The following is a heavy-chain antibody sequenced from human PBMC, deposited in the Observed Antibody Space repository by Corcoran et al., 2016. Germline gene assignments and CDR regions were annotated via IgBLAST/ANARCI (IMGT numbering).Heavy chain of an antibody. V-gene: IGHV1-2*02. Sequence: QVQLVQSGAEMKKPGASVEVSCKASGYTFTDNYVHWVRRAPGQGLEWLGWINANSGVTRYAQKFQGRITLTRDTSISTTYMSLSSLTSDDTAVDYCTRETWTYGDWGQGTLVTVSS. CDR3: TRETWTYGD. CDR2: INANSGVT. J-gene: IGHJ4*02. D-gene: IGHD1-7*01. CDR1: GYTFTDNY.